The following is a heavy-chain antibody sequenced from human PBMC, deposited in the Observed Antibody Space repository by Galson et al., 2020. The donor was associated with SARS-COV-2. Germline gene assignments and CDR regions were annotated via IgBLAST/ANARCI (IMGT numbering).Heavy chain of an antibody. CDR2: INQSGST. CDR1: RGSFSTNS. J-gene: IGHJ4*02. Sequence: SETLSLTCAIYRGSFSTNSWTWIHQPPGKGLEWIGEINQSGSTNFNPSLKSRVTISVDTSKNQFSLRLTSVTAADTAMYYCVRGALDSSGFGGFDFWGQGTLVTVSS. D-gene: IGHD3-22*01. V-gene: IGHV4-34*01. CDR3: VRGALDSSGFGGFDF.